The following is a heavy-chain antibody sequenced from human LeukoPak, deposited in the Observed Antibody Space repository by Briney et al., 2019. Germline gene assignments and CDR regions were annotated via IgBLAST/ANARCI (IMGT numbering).Heavy chain of an antibody. Sequence: PGGSLRLSCAASEFTFSSYAMSWVRQAPGKGLEWVSTISGSGGSTYYADPVKGRFTISRDNSINTLYLRMNSLRGEDTAVYYCVQGHSSGWYWLDPWGQGTLVTVSS. J-gene: IGHJ5*02. CDR3: VQGHSSGWYWLDP. CDR2: ISGSGGST. D-gene: IGHD6-19*01. CDR1: EFTFSSYA. V-gene: IGHV3-23*01.